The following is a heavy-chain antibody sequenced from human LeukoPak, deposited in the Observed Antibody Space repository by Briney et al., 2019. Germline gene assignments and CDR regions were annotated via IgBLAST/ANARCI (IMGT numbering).Heavy chain of an antibody. Sequence: SETLALTSAVYGGSFSGEYRSWIGQPPGKELEWIGEINHSGSTNYNPSLKSRVTISVDTSKNQFSLKLSSVTAADTAVYYCARVGIFCSSTSCSRFPRGREAYWGQGTLVTVSS. CDR2: INHSGST. D-gene: IGHD2-2*01. CDR3: ARVGIFCSSTSCSRFPRGREAY. CDR1: GGSFSGEY. V-gene: IGHV4-34*01. J-gene: IGHJ4*02.